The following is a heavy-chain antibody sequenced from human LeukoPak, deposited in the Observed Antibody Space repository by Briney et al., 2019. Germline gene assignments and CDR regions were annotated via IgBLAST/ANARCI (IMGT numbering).Heavy chain of an antibody. Sequence: SSVKVSCKASGGTFSSYAISWVRQAPGQGLEWMGGIIPIFGTANYAQKFQGRVTITTDESTSTAYMELSSLRSEDTAVYYCARSTVHFGAVTNDYWGQGTLVTVSS. CDR1: GGTFSSYA. D-gene: IGHD3-3*01. J-gene: IGHJ4*02. V-gene: IGHV1-69*05. CDR3: ARSTVHFGAVTNDY. CDR2: IIPIFGTA.